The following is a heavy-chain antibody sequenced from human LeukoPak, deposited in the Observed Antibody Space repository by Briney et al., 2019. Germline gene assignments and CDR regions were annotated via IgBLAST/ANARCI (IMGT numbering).Heavy chain of an antibody. Sequence: ASVKVSCKASGYTFTSYGITWVRQAPGQGLEWMGWISAYNGNTNYAQKLQGRVTMTTDTSTSTGYMELRSLRSDGTAVYYCARDGIAAAGTYRHAKNYYYYGMDVWGQGTTVTVSS. CDR2: ISAYNGNT. V-gene: IGHV1-18*01. CDR3: ARDGIAAAGTYRHAKNYYYYGMDV. CDR1: GYTFTSYG. J-gene: IGHJ6*02. D-gene: IGHD6-13*01.